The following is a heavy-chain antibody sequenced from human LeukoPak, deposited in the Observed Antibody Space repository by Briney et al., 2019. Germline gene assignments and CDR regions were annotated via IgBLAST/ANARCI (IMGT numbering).Heavy chain of an antibody. V-gene: IGHV1-18*01. D-gene: IGHD2-15*01. CDR3: ARGYCSGGSCYSHYYYMDV. J-gene: IGHJ6*03. Sequence: ASVKVSCKASGYTFTSYGISWVRQAPGQGLEWMGWISAYNGNTHYAQKLQGRVTMTTDTSTSTAYMELSSLRSEDTAVYYCARGYCSGGSCYSHYYYMDVWGKGTTVTVSS. CDR1: GYTFTSYG. CDR2: ISAYNGNT.